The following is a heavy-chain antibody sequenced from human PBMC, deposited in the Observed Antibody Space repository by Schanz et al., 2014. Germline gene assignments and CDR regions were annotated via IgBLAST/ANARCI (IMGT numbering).Heavy chain of an antibody. D-gene: IGHD1-26*01. CDR2: ISRDGTTS. CDR1: GFIFNDYY. Sequence: QVQLVESGGGLVKPGGSLRLSCAASGFIFNDYYMNWIRQAPGKGLEWLSYISRDGTTSYYADSVKGRFTISRDNSNHTLYLQMNSLRADDTAVYYCAKELYSGSHYGWFDPWGQGTLVTVSS. CDR3: AKELYSGSHYGWFDP. J-gene: IGHJ5*02. V-gene: IGHV3-11*01.